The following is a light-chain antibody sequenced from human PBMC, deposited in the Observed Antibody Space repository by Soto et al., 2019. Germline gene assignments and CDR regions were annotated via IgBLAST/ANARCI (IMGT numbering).Light chain of an antibody. CDR3: QQYGSSPQT. V-gene: IGKV3-20*01. Sequence: EIVLTQSPGTLSLSPGERATLSCSASQSVSSSYLAWYQQKPGQAPRLLIYGASSRATGIPDRFSGSGSGIDFTLTISRLEPEDFAVYYCQQYGSSPQTFGPGTKVDIK. CDR2: GAS. J-gene: IGKJ3*01. CDR1: QSVSSSY.